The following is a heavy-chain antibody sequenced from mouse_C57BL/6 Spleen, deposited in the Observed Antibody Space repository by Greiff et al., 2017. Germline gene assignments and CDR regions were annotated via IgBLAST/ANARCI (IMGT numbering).Heavy chain of an antibody. CDR1: GYTFTSYS. CDR2: INPSSGYT. D-gene: IGHD2-10*02. CDR3: ARSGYGNYEEMDY. J-gene: IGHJ4*01. Sequence: QVTLKVSGAELARPGASVKMSCKASGYTFTSYSMHWVKQRPGQGLEWIGYINPSSGYTKYNQKFKDKDTLTADKSSSTAYMQLSSLTSEDSAVYYCARSGYGNYEEMDYWGQGTSVTVSS. V-gene: IGHV1-4*01.